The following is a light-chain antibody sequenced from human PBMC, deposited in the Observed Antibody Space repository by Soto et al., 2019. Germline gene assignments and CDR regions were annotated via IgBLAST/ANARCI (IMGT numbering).Light chain of an antibody. CDR2: GAS. V-gene: IGKV3-20*01. J-gene: IGKJ3*01. CDR1: QSVSSSY. Sequence: EIVLTQSPGTLSLSPGERATLSCRASQSVSSSYLAWYQQKPGQAPRLLIYGASSRATGIPDRFSGSGSGTDFTLTISRLEPEDLEVYHCQQYDSSPQTFGTGPKGDI. CDR3: QQYDSSPQT.